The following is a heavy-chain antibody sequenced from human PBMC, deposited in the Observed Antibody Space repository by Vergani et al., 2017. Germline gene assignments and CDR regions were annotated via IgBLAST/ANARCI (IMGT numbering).Heavy chain of an antibody. CDR1: GFTFSSYG. Sequence: QVQLVESGGGVVQPGRSLRLSCAASGFTFSSYGMHWVRQAPGKGLEWVAVISYDGSNKYYADSVKGRFTISRDNSKNTLYLQMNSLRAEDTAVYYCAKDPAAIDIVLMVYAFDYWGQGTLVTVSS. V-gene: IGHV3-30*18. CDR2: ISYDGSNK. CDR3: AKDPAAIDIVLMVYAFDY. J-gene: IGHJ4*02. D-gene: IGHD2-8*01.